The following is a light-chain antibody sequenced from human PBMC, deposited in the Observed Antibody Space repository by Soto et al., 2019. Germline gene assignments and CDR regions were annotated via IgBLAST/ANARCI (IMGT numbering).Light chain of an antibody. CDR2: GTS. V-gene: IGKV1-5*03. CDR3: QHYNDYSWT. CDR1: QSISIW. Sequence: DIHMTQSPSTLSASVGDRVTITCRASQSISIWLAWYQQKPGRAPNLLIYGTSSLESGVPSRFSGSGSGTEFTLTISCRQPDDFATYYCQHYNDYSWTFGQGTKVEIK. J-gene: IGKJ1*01.